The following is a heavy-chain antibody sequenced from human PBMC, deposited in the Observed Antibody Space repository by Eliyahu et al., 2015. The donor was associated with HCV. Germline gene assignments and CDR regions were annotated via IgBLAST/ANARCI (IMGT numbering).Heavy chain of an antibody. CDR2: ISYDGSNK. CDR3: AKPSFWSGYYYFDY. Sequence: QVQLVESGGGVVQPGRSLRLSXXASGFXFSSYGMHWVRQAPGKGLEWVAVISYDGSNKYYADSVKGRFTISRDNSKNTLYLQMNSLRAEDTAVYYCAKPSFWSGYYYFDYWGQGTLVTVSS. V-gene: IGHV3-30*18. D-gene: IGHD3-3*01. J-gene: IGHJ4*02. CDR1: GFXFSSYG.